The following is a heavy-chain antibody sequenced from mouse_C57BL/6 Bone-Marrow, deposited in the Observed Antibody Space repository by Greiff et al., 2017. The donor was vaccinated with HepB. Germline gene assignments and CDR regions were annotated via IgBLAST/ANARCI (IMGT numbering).Heavy chain of an antibody. CDR2: INPSSGYT. J-gene: IGHJ2*01. D-gene: IGHD3-1*01. Sequence: QVQLKESGAELAKPGASVKLSCKASGYTFTSYWMHWVKQRPGQGLEWIGYINPSSGYTKYNQKFKDKATLTADKSSSTAYMQLSSLTYEDSAVYYCSRWNSGPSSLYYFDDWGHGTTLTVSS. CDR1: GYTFTSYW. CDR3: SRWNSGPSSLYYFDD. V-gene: IGHV1-7*01.